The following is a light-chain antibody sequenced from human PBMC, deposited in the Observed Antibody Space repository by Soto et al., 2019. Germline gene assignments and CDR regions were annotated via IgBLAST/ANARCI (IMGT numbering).Light chain of an antibody. V-gene: IGLV1-44*01. CDR2: SYD. CDR3: AAWDATLDGYV. Sequence: QSALTRPPSASGTPGQRVTISCSTSSSNLGDNTVNWYQHVPGTAPKLLIYSYDQRPSGVPDRFSGSRSGTSASLAISGLQSEDEADYYCAAWDATLDGYVFGTGTRSPS. CDR1: SSNLGDNT. J-gene: IGLJ1*01.